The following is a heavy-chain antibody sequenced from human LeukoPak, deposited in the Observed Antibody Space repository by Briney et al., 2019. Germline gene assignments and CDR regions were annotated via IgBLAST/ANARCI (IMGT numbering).Heavy chain of an antibody. CDR2: IYYSGST. J-gene: IGHJ4*02. D-gene: IGHD3-3*01. CDR3: AREENYDFWSGYYTSLVTATAHFDY. CDR1: GYSISSGYY. V-gene: IGHV4-38-2*02. Sequence: SETLSLTCTVSGYSISSGYYWGWIRQPPGKGLEWIGSIYYSGSTYYNPSLKSRVTISVDTSKNQFSLKLSSVTAADTAVYYCAREENYDFWSGYYTSLVTATAHFDYWGQGTLVTVSS.